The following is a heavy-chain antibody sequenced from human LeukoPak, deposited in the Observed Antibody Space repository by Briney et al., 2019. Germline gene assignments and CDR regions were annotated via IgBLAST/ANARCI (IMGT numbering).Heavy chain of an antibody. J-gene: IGHJ4*02. V-gene: IGHV1-69*04. Sequence: ASVKVSCKASGGTFSSYAISWVRQAPGQGLEWMGRIIPILGIANYAQKFQGRVTITADKSTSTAYMELSSLRSEDTAVYYCARDESIAARTFDYWGQGTLVTVSS. CDR1: GGTFSSYA. CDR2: IIPILGIA. CDR3: ARDESIAARTFDY. D-gene: IGHD6-6*01.